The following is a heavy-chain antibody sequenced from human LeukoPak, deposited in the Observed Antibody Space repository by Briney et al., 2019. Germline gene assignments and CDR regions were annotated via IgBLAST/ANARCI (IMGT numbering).Heavy chain of an antibody. V-gene: IGHV1-8*01. Sequence: ASVKVSCKASGYTFTSYDINWVRQATGQGLEWMGWMNPNSGNTGYAQKFQGRVTMTRNTSISTAYMELSSLRSDDTAVYYCARAECSSTSCYVVYWGQGTLVTVSS. D-gene: IGHD2-2*01. J-gene: IGHJ4*02. CDR3: ARAECSSTSCYVVY. CDR2: MNPNSGNT. CDR1: GYTFTSYD.